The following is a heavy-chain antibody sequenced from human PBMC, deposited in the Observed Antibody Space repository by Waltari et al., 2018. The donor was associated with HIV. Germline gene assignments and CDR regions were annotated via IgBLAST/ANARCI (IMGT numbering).Heavy chain of an antibody. J-gene: IGHJ6*02. D-gene: IGHD3-3*01. CDR2: IVYIGST. CDR3: ARHVIRAPVAYDFWSGYYYYGMDV. Sequence: QLQLQESGPGLVKPSETLSLTCTVSGGSISSSSYYWGWIRQPPGKGLEGIGSIVYIGSTYNNPSVKSRVTRSVDTSKNQFSLKLSSVTAADTAVYYCARHVIRAPVAYDFWSGYYYYGMDVWGQGTTVTVSS. V-gene: IGHV4-39*01. CDR1: GGSISSSSYY.